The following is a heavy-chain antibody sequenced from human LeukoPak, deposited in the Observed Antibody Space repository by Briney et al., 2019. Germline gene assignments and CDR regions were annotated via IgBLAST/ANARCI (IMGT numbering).Heavy chain of an antibody. V-gene: IGHV4-34*01. Sequence: SETLSLTCAVYGGSFSGYYWSWIRQPPGKGLEWIGEINHSGSTNYNPSLKSRVTISVDTSKNQFSLKLSSVTAADTAVYYCASEGLTDYWGQGTLVTVSS. CDR1: GGSFSGYY. D-gene: IGHD2-8*01. CDR2: INHSGST. J-gene: IGHJ4*02. CDR3: ASEGLTDY.